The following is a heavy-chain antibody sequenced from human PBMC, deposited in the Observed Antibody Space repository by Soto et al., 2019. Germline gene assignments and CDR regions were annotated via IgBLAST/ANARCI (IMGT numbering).Heavy chain of an antibody. CDR3: ARERQQGPPYYYYGMDV. CDR1: GGTFSSYA. J-gene: IGHJ6*02. CDR2: IIPIFGTA. V-gene: IGHV1-69*13. Sequence: ASVKVSCKASGGTFSSYAISWVRQAPGQGLEWMGGIIPIFGTANYAQKFQGRVTITADESTSTAYMELSSLRSEDTAVYYCARERQQGPPYYYYGMDVWGQGTTVTVSS.